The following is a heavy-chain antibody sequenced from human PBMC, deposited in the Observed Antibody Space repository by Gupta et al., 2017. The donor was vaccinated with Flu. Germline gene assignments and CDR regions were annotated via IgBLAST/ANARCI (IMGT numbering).Heavy chain of an antibody. CDR1: GFTFSRSW. J-gene: IGHJ4*02. V-gene: IGHV3-7*01. CDR3: ARDRAYNRFDY. D-gene: IGHD1-1*01. CDR2: INEDGSTK. Sequence: EVQLVESGGGLVQPGGSLRLSCAASGFTFSRSWMTWVRQAPGKGLEWVANINEDGSTKNYVDSVKGRFFMSRDNAKTSLFLQMDSLRAEDTAGYYCARDRAYNRFDYWGQGTLVTVSS.